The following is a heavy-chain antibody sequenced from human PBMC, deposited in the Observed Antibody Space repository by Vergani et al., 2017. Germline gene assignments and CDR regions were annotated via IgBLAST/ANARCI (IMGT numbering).Heavy chain of an antibody. CDR2: ISGSGGNT. J-gene: IGHJ6*02. D-gene: IGHD2-21*01. CDR3: AEAGDPKCKGGNCYSYCYGLDL. CDR1: GFTFSSYA. Sequence: EVQLLESGGNLIQPGGSLRLSCGASGFTFSSYAMTWVRLAPGKGLQWVSAISGSGGNTFYTDSGKGRFTISRDNSKDTLYLHMNSLRVEDTAIYYCAEAGDPKCKGGNCYSYCYGLDLWGQGTTVTVSS. V-gene: IGHV3-23*01.